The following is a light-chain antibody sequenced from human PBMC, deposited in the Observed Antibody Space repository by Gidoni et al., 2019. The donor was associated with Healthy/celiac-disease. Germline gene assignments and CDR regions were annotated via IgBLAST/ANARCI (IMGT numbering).Light chain of an antibody. CDR3: GTWDSSLSAVV. J-gene: IGLJ2*01. Sequence: SVLTQPPSVSAAPGQKVTISCSGSSSNIGNNYVSWYQQLPGTAPKLLIYDNNKRPSGIPDRFSGSKSGTSATLGITGLQTWDEADYYCGTWDSSLSAVVFGGGTKLTVL. CDR2: DNN. CDR1: SSNIGNNY. V-gene: IGLV1-51*01.